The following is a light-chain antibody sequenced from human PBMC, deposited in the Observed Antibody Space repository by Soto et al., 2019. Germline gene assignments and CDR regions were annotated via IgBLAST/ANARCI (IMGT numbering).Light chain of an antibody. CDR2: TAA. J-gene: IGKJ1*01. V-gene: IGKV1-39*01. CDR1: QSISSY. Sequence: DIQMTQSPSSLSAPAGARVTFTCRASQSISSYLNWCQQKPGKAPKLLIHTAASLQTGAPSRFSGSGSGTDFTLTISSLQREDFAPFFCQVSHNNSWTFGRGTKVDIK. CDR3: QVSHNNSWT.